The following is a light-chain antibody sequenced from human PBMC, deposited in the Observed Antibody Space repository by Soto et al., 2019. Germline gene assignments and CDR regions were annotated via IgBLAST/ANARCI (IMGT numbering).Light chain of an antibody. CDR1: QSVSSY. V-gene: IGKV3-11*01. J-gene: IGKJ4*01. CDR3: QQRSNWVT. Sequence: EIVLTQSPATLSLSPGERATLSCRASQSVSSYLAWYQQKPGQDPRLLIYDASNRATGIPARFSGSGSGTDFTLTISSLEPEDFAVYYCQQRSNWVTFGGGTKVEIK. CDR2: DAS.